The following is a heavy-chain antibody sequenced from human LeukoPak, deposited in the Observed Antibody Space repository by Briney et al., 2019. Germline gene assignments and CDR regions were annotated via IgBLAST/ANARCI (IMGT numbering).Heavy chain of an antibody. D-gene: IGHD3-10*01. CDR3: AGGIAMVRGGDV. V-gene: IGHV3-7*01. Sequence: GGSLRLSCAASGLTFSTYWMTWVRQAPGKGLEWVANIKQDGSEKNYVDSVKGRFSISRDNAKNSLYLQMNSLRVEDTAVYYCAGGIAMVRGGDVWGKGTTVTVSS. CDR1: GLTFSTYW. J-gene: IGHJ6*04. CDR2: IKQDGSEK.